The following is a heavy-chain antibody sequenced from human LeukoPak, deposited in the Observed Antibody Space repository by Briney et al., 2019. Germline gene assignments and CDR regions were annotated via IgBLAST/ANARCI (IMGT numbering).Heavy chain of an antibody. Sequence: SVRVSCKASGGTFSSYAISWVRQAPGQGLEWMGGIIPIFGTANYAQKFQGRVTITADESTSTAYMELSSLRSEDTAVYYCARSVEYCSGGSCYRRLDYWGQGTLVTVSS. V-gene: IGHV1-69*01. CDR1: GGTFSSYA. D-gene: IGHD2-15*01. CDR2: IIPIFGTA. CDR3: ARSVEYCSGGSCYRRLDY. J-gene: IGHJ4*02.